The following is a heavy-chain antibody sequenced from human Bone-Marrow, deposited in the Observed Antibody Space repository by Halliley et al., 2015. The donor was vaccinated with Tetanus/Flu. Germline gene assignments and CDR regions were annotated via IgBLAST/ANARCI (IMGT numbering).Heavy chain of an antibody. J-gene: IGHJ4*02. Sequence: SLRLSCAGSGFTFSDYYLSWIRQAPGEGLEWVAYISSSGNTIYYADSVNGRFTVSRDNAKNSLYLQMNSLRAEDTAIYFCAIDQYLSTSYYNLSPFDYWGPGTLVTVSS. CDR2: ISSSGNTI. D-gene: IGHD3-10*01. CDR1: GFTFSDYY. CDR3: AIDQYLSTSYYNLSPFDY. V-gene: IGHV3-11*01.